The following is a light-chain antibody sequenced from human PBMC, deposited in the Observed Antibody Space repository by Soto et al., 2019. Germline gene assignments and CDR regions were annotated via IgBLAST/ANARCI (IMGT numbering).Light chain of an antibody. Sequence: EIVLTQTPGTLSLSPGQRATLSCRASQSVSSSYLAWYQQKPGQAPRLVVYDATRRANGVPDRFGGSRSGTEFTLTINSLEPEDFAVYYCQQHSGWPSITFGQGTRLEIK. V-gene: IGKV3D-20*02. J-gene: IGKJ5*01. CDR1: QSVSSSY. CDR3: QQHSGWPSIT. CDR2: DAT.